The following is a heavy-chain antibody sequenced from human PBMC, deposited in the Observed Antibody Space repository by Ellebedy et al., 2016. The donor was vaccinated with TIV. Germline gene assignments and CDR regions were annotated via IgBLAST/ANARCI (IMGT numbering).Heavy chain of an antibody. D-gene: IGHD2/OR15-2a*01. V-gene: IGHV5-10-1*01. J-gene: IGHJ6*02. Sequence: GGSLRLXXTGSGYTFTSYWISWVRQMPGKGLEWMGRIDPSDSYINYSPSFQGHVTFSADKSISTAYLQWSSLKASDTAMYYCARHREYTSWTDYGMDVWGLGTTVTVYS. CDR3: ARHREYTSWTDYGMDV. CDR1: GYTFTSYW. CDR2: IDPSDSYI.